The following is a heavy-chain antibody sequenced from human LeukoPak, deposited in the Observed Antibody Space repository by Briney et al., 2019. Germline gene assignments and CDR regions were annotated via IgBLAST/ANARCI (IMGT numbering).Heavy chain of an antibody. Sequence: QPGGSLRLSCEASGFTFSHIWMHWVRQAPGKGLVWVSRTNTDGSSTNYMDSVKGRFTISRDNAKNTIYLQMNSLRAEDTAVYYCVPPDSSGLDWGQGTLVTVSS. J-gene: IGHJ4*02. D-gene: IGHD3-22*01. CDR1: GFTFSHIW. V-gene: IGHV3-74*01. CDR3: VPPDSSGLD. CDR2: TNTDGSST.